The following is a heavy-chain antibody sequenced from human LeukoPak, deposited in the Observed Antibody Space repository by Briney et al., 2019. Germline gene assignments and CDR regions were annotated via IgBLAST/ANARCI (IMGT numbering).Heavy chain of an antibody. CDR1: GYTFTSYY. V-gene: IGHV1-69*13. J-gene: IGHJ4*02. D-gene: IGHD3-3*01. CDR3: ARGRDYDFWSGSPYYFDY. Sequence: ASEKVSCKTSGYTFTSYYIHWVRQAPGQGLEWMGGIIPIFGTANYAQKFQGRVTITADESTSTAYMELSSLRSEDTAVYYCARGRDYDFWSGSPYYFDYWGQGTLVTVSS. CDR2: IIPIFGTA.